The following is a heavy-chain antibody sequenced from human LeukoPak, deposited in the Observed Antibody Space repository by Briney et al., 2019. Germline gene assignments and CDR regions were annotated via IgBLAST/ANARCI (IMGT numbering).Heavy chain of an antibody. J-gene: IGHJ5*02. V-gene: IGHV1-8*03. CDR2: MNPNSGNT. CDR1: GYTFTSYD. CDR3: ARGRDTRVSWFVSVSDWFDP. D-gene: IGHD5/OR15-5a*01. Sequence: ASVKVSCKASGYTFTSYDINWVRQATGQGLEWMGWMNPNSGNTGYAQKFQGRVTITRNTSISTAYMELSSLRSEDTAVYYCARGRDTRVSWFVSVSDWFDPWGQGTLVTVSS.